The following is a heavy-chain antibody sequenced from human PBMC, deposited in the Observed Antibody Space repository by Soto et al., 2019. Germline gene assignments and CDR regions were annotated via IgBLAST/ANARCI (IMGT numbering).Heavy chain of an antibody. V-gene: IGHV1-18*01. D-gene: IGHD3-9*01. J-gene: IGHJ6*02. CDR1: GYTFTSYG. Sequence: ASVKVSCKASGYTFTSYGISWVRQAPGQGLEWMGWISAYNGNTNYAQKLQGRVTMTTDTSTSTAYMELRSLRSEDTAVYYCARDSKRKSPHLNDILTGYDAMDVWGQGTTVTVSS. CDR3: ARDSKRKSPHLNDILTGYDAMDV. CDR2: ISAYNGNT.